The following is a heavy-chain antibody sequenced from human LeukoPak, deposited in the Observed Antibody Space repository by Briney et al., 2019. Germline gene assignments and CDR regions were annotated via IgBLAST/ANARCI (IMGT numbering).Heavy chain of an antibody. V-gene: IGHV4-39*01. CDR2: IYYSGST. J-gene: IGHJ4*02. CDR1: GGSISSSGYY. D-gene: IGHD3-3*01. Sequence: SETLSLTCTVSGGSISSSGYYWGWIRQPPGKGLEWIGRIYYSGSTYYNPSLKSRVTISVDTSKNQFSLKLSSVTAADTAVYYCARTDYDFWSGSPYYFDYWGQGTLVTVSS. CDR3: ARTDYDFWSGSPYYFDY.